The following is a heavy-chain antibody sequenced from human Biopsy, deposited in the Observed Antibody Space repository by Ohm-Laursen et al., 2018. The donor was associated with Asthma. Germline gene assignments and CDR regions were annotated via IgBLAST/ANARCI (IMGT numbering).Heavy chain of an antibody. J-gene: IGHJ5*02. Sequence: TQTLTLTCTFSGFSFSTYGVGVGWIRQSPGKALEWLALIYWDDYNLFRPSLKRRLTITKDPSKNQVVLTMTKMDPVDSDTYYCALSQDSGFDDHSPSWFDPWGQGTLVTVSS. CDR1: GFSFSTYGVG. V-gene: IGHV2-5*02. CDR2: IYWDDYN. CDR3: ALSQDSGFDDHSPSWFDP. D-gene: IGHD3-9*01.